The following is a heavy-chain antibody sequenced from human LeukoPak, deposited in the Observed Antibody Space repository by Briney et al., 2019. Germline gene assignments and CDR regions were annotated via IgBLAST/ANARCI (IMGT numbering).Heavy chain of an antibody. J-gene: IGHJ4*02. D-gene: IGHD2-2*01. CDR1: GFTFSSYG. CDR2: ISYDGNIK. Sequence: SGRSLRLSCAASGFTFSSYGMHWVRQAPGKGLEWVAVISYDGNIKYYADSVKGRFTISRDNSKNKLYLQMNSLRAEDTAVYYCARDYCRSISCSDYWGQGTLVTVSS. CDR3: ARDYCRSISCSDY. V-gene: IGHV3-30*03.